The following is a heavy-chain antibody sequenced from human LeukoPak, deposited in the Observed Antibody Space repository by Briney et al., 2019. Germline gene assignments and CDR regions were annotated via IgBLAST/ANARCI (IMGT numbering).Heavy chain of an antibody. CDR3: ASIEYYDILTGYSRPYYYYGMDV. J-gene: IGHJ6*02. D-gene: IGHD3-9*01. CDR2: IIPIFGTA. V-gene: IGHV1-69*01. CDR1: GGTFSSYA. Sequence: SVNVSCTASGGTFSSYAISWVRQAPGQGLEWMGGIIPIFGTANYAQKFQGRVTITADESTSTAYMELSSLRSEDTAVYYCASIEYYDILTGYSRPYYYYGMDVWGQGTTVTVSS.